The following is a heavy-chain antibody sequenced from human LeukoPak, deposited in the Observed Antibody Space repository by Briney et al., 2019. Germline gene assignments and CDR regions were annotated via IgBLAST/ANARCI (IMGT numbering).Heavy chain of an antibody. Sequence: GGSLRLSCAASGFTFTTYWMTWVRQAPGKGLEWVANINQDGTEKYHVDSVKGRFTISRDNSKNTLYLQMNSLRAEDTAVYYCAVRGVVSSDYWGQGTLVTVSS. J-gene: IGHJ4*02. CDR2: INQDGTEK. CDR1: GFTFTTYW. V-gene: IGHV3-7*01. CDR3: AVRGVVSSDY. D-gene: IGHD3-10*01.